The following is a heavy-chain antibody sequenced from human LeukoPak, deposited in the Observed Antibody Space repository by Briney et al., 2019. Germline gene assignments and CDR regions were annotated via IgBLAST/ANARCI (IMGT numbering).Heavy chain of an antibody. D-gene: IGHD6-13*01. CDR3: ARDSGIAAAGYYYYMDV. V-gene: IGHV4-4*07. Sequence: SETLSLTCTASGGSISSYYWSWIRQPAGKGLDWIGRIYTGGSTNYNPSLKSRVTMSVDTSKNQFSLKLSSVTAADTAVYYCARDSGIAAAGYYYYMDVWGKGTTVTVSS. CDR1: GGSISSYY. CDR2: IYTGGST. J-gene: IGHJ6*03.